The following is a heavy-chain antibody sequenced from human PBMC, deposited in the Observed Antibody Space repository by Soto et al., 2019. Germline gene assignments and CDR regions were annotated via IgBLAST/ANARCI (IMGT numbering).Heavy chain of an antibody. J-gene: IGHJ4*02. CDR2: ISYDGSNK. D-gene: IGHD3-10*01. V-gene: IGHV3-30*18. CDR1: GFTFSSYG. CDR3: AKDHSGDGSGSPDFDY. Sequence: QVPLVESGGGVVQPGRSLRLSCAASGFTFSSYGMHWVRQAPGKGLEWVAVISYDGSNKYYADSVKGRFTISRDNSKXNLDLRMTSLRAEDTAVYYCAKDHSGDGSGSPDFDYWGQGTLVTVSS.